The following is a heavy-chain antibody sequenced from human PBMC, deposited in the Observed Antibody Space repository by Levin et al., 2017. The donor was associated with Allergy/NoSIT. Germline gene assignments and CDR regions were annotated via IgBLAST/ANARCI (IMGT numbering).Heavy chain of an antibody. CDR3: AKAIGVVVPGGSRWFDP. V-gene: IGHV3-23*01. D-gene: IGHD2-2*01. CDR2: ISDRGATG. CDR1: GFTFSSYA. J-gene: IGHJ5*02. Sequence: PGGSLRLSCAASGFTFSSYAMTWVRQAPGKGLEWVSTISDRGATGYYADTVKGRFTISRDNSKNTVYLQLNNLRGDDTAIYYCAKAIGVVVPGGSRWFDPWGLGTLVTVSS.